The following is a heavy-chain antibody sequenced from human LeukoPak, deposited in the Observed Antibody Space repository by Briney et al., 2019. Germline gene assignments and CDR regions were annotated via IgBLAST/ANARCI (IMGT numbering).Heavy chain of an antibody. Sequence: ASVKVSCKASGYTFSNYFIYWVRQAPGQGLEWMGIINPSGGSTSYAQKFQGRVAMTRDTSTSTVYVELSSLRSEDTAIYYCARAYYYESTGYYPGGDYWGQGTLVTVSS. CDR2: INPSGGST. CDR1: GYTFSNYF. V-gene: IGHV1-46*01. D-gene: IGHD3-22*01. CDR3: ARAYYYESTGYYPGGDY. J-gene: IGHJ4*02.